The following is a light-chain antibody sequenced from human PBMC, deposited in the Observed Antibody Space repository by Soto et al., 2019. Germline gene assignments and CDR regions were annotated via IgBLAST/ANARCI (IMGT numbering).Light chain of an antibody. V-gene: IGKV3-15*01. J-gene: IGKJ1*01. Sequence: EIVMTQSPATLSVSPGEGATLSCRASQGIGSTLAWYQQKPGQTLRLLIYGASTRATGVPARFSGSGSGTDFTLTINSLQSEDFAVYYCHHYGDSPPETFGQGTRVEIK. CDR2: GAS. CDR1: QGIGST. CDR3: HHYGDSPPET.